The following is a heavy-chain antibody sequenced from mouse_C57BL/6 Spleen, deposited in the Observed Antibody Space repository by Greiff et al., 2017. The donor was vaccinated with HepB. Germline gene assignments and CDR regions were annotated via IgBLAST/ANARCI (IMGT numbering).Heavy chain of an antibody. Sequence: EVMLVESGPELVKPGASVKISCKASGYSFTGYYMNWVKQSPEKSLEWIGEINPSTGGTTYNQKFKAKATLTVDKSSSTAYMQLKSLTSEDSAVYYCARGQLLFAYWGQGTLVTVSA. J-gene: IGHJ3*01. CDR2: INPSTGGT. CDR3: ARGQLLFAY. CDR1: GYSFTGYY. D-gene: IGHD3-3*01. V-gene: IGHV1-42*01.